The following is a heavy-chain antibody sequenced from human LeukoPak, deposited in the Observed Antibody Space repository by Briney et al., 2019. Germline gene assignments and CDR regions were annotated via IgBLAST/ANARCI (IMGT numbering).Heavy chain of an antibody. Sequence: SETLSLTCAVYGGSFSGYYWSWIRQPPGKGLEWIGEINHSGSTNYNPSLKSRVTISVDTSKNQFSLKLSSVTAADTAVYYCARDTPMGTSAAAVYWGQGILVAVSS. CDR3: ARDTPMGTSAAAVY. J-gene: IGHJ4*02. CDR1: GGSFSGYY. V-gene: IGHV4-34*01. CDR2: INHSGST. D-gene: IGHD6-13*01.